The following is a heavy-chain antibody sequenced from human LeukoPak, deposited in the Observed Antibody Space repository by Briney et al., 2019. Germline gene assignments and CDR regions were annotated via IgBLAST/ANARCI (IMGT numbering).Heavy chain of an antibody. CDR3: ARGGYSGYGIEFDY. V-gene: IGHV4-34*01. Sequence: SETLSLTCAVYGGSFSGYYWSWIRQPPGKGLEWIGEINHSGSTNYNPSLKSRVTISVDTSKNRFSLKLSSVTAADTAVYYCARGGYSGYGIEFDYWGQGTLVTVSS. D-gene: IGHD5-12*01. J-gene: IGHJ4*02. CDR1: GGSFSGYY. CDR2: INHSGST.